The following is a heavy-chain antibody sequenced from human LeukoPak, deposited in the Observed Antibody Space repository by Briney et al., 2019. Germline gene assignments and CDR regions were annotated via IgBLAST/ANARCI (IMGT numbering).Heavy chain of an antibody. CDR2: IYYSGST. D-gene: IGHD3-10*01. Sequence: SQTLSLTCTVSGGSISSGGYYWSWIRQHPGTGLEWIVYIYYSGSTYYNPSLKSRVTISVDTSKNQFSLKLSSVTAADTAVYYCARVYGSGSYYIPDNWFDPWGQGTLVTVSS. CDR1: GGSISSGGYY. V-gene: IGHV4-31*03. CDR3: ARVYGSGSYYIPDNWFDP. J-gene: IGHJ5*02.